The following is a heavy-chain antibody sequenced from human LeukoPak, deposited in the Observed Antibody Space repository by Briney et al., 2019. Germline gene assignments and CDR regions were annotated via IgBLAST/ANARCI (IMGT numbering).Heavy chain of an antibody. CDR2: ISSSSSYI. J-gene: IGHJ4*02. CDR3: ARRDRYYDSSGYFSFDY. D-gene: IGHD3-22*01. CDR1: GFTFSSYS. V-gene: IGHV3-21*01. Sequence: GGSLRLSCAASGFTFSSYSMNWVRQAPGKGLEWVSSISSSSSYIYYADSVKGRFTISRDDAKNSLYLQTNSLRAEDTAVYYCARRDRYYDSSGYFSFDYWGQGTLVTVSS.